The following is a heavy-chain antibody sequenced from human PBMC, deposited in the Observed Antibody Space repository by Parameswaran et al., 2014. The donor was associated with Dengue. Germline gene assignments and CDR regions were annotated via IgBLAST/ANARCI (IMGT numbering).Heavy chain of an antibody. CDR3: ASLVYYDASGNSIPNFDY. J-gene: IGHJ4*02. D-gene: IGHD3-22*01. CDR2: IIPIFGAA. Sequence: WVRQAPGQGLEWMGGIIPIFGAANYAQQFQGRVTIIADESTTTAYMELSSLRSEDTAVYYCASLVYYDASGNSIPNFDYWGQGTLVTVSS. V-gene: IGHV1-69*01.